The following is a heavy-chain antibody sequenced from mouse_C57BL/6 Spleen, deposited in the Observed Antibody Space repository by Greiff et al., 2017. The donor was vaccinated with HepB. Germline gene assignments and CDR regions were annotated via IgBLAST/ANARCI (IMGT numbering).Heavy chain of an antibody. CDR2: INPSSGYT. J-gene: IGHJ1*03. Sequence: QVQLKQSGAELARPGASVKMSCKASGYTFTSYTMHWVKQRPGQGLEWIGYINPSSGYTKYNQKFKDKATLTADKSSSTAYMQLSSLTSEDSAVYYCARSRATVVSWYFDVWGTGTTVTVSS. V-gene: IGHV1-4*01. D-gene: IGHD1-1*01. CDR3: ARSRATVVSWYFDV. CDR1: GYTFTSYT.